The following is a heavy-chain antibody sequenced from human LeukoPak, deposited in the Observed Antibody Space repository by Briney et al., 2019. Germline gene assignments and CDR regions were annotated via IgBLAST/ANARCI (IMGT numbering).Heavy chain of an antibody. CDR3: AKDWDSWDYFDY. CDR2: ISSSSSYI. V-gene: IGHV3-21*01. CDR1: GFTLSSYS. D-gene: IGHD1-26*01. Sequence: GGSLRPSCAASGFTLSSYSMNCVRHAPGGGLGWVSSISSSSSYIYYADSVKGRFTISRDNAKNSLYLQMNSLRAEDTAVYYCAKDWDSWDYFDYWGQGTLVTVSS. J-gene: IGHJ4*02.